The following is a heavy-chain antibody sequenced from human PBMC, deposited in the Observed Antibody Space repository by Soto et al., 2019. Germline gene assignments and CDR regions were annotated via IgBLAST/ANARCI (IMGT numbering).Heavy chain of an antibody. CDR3: ARSRGYSYGYCFDY. CDR2: ISSSGSTI. V-gene: IGHV3-48*03. Sequence: EVQLVESGGGLLQPGGSLRLSCAASGFTFSSYEMNWVRQAPGKGLEWVSYISSSGSTIYYADSVKGRFTISRDNAKNSLYLQMNSLRAEDTAVYYCARSRGYSYGYCFDYWGQGTLVTVSS. CDR1: GFTFSSYE. D-gene: IGHD5-18*01. J-gene: IGHJ4*02.